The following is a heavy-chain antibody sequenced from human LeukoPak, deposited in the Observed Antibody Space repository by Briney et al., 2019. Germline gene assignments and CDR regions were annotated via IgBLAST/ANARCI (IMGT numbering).Heavy chain of an antibody. CDR1: GGTFSSYA. D-gene: IGHD2-15*01. CDR3: ARNGGYCSGGSCYGRDYYYYYGMDV. J-gene: IGHJ6*02. V-gene: IGHV1-69*13. Sequence: ASVEVSCKASGGTFSSYAISWVRQAPGQGLEWMGGIIPIFGTANYAQKFQGRVTITADESTSTAYMELSSLRSEDTAVYYCARNGGYCSGGSCYGRDYYYYYGMDVWGQGTTVTVSS. CDR2: IIPIFGTA.